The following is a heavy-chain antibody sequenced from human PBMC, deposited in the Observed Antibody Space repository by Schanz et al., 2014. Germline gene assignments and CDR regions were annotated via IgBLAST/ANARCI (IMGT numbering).Heavy chain of an antibody. J-gene: IGHJ4*02. V-gene: IGHV1-3*04. Sequence: QVHLVQSGAEVKRPGASVKVSCKASEYSFTSYSMHWVRQAPGQRLEWMGWINTGSGDTKYSQNFQGRVTIIRDTSASTAYMELSSLRSEDTAVYSCARGIGGYGANNYFDYWGQGTLVTVSS. CDR3: ARGIGGYGANNYFDY. D-gene: IGHD5-12*01. CDR1: EYSFTSYS. CDR2: INTGSGDT.